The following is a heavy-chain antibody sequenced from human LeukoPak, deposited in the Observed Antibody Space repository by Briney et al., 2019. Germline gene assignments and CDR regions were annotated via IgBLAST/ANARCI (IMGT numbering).Heavy chain of an antibody. CDR1: GGSISSYY. V-gene: IGHV4-59*01. D-gene: IGHD4-23*01. CDR3: ARNYGGNSYYFDY. Sequence: SETLSLTCTVSGGSISSYYWSWIRQPPGKGLEWIGYIYYSGSTNYNPSLKSRVTISVDTSKNQFSLKLSSVTAADTAVYYCARNYGGNSYYFDYWGQGTLVTVSS. J-gene: IGHJ4*02. CDR2: IYYSGST.